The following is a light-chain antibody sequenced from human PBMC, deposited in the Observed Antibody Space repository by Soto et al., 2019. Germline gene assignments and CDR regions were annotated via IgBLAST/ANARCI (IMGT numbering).Light chain of an antibody. CDR2: GAY. J-gene: IGKJ2*01. CDR1: QSVSSSY. CDR3: QQYGTSLYT. Sequence: EIVLTQSPGTLSLSPGEVATLSCRASQSVSSSYVAWYQQKPGQAPRLLIYGAYIRDTGIPDRFSGSGSGRGFTLSIRRREAEGSAGCYCQQYGTSLYTFGQGTKLEIK. V-gene: IGKV3-20*01.